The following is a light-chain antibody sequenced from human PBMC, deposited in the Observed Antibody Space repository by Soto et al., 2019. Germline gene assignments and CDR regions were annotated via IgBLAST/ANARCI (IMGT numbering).Light chain of an antibody. Sequence: EIVLTQSPGTLSLSPGERATLSCRASRSVTSNYLGWYQQKPGQAPRLLIYGASSRATGIPDRFSGSGSGTDFTLTVSRLETVDFALYYCQQYARSPFTFGQGTKLE. CDR1: RSVTSNY. J-gene: IGKJ2*01. CDR2: GAS. CDR3: QQYARSPFT. V-gene: IGKV3-20*01.